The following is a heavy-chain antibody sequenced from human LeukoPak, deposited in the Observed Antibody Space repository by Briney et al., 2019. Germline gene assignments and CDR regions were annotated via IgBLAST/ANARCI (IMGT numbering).Heavy chain of an antibody. Sequence: KSSETLSLTCTVSGGSISSYYWSWIRQPPGKGLEWVWYTYYSGSTNYNPSLKSRVTISVDTSKNQFSLKLSSVTAADTAVYYCTRHRTYYDILTGYRSDAFDIWGQGTMVTVSS. J-gene: IGHJ3*02. D-gene: IGHD3-9*01. V-gene: IGHV4-59*08. CDR3: TRHRTYYDILTGYRSDAFDI. CDR1: GGSISSYY. CDR2: TYYSGST.